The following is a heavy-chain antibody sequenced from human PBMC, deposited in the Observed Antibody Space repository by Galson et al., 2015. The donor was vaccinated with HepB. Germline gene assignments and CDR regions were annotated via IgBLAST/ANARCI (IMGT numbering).Heavy chain of an antibody. J-gene: IGHJ4*02. V-gene: IGHV3-23*01. CDR2: ISGSGGST. CDR3: AKLMGSSGLGRPGDY. CDR1: GFTFSSYA. Sequence: SLRLSCAASGFTFSSYAMSWVRQAPGKGLEWVSAISGSGGSTYYADSVKGRFTISRDNSKNTLYLQMNSLRAEDTAVYYCAKLMGSSGLGRPGDYWGQGTLVTVSS. D-gene: IGHD6-13*01.